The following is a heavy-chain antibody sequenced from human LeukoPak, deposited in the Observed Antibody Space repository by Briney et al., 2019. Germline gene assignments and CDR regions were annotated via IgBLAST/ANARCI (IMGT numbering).Heavy chain of an antibody. Sequence: PGGSLRLSCEASGFTFRTYGMTWVRQAPRKGLEWVSGITGSSTWTYYADSVRGRFTFSRDSSKNTLHLQMNSLTADDTAIYYCAREFVSLGTGYFDLWGRGTLVTVSS. CDR3: AREFVSLGTGYFDL. CDR1: GFTFRTYG. D-gene: IGHD7-27*01. V-gene: IGHV3-23*01. CDR2: ITGSSTWT. J-gene: IGHJ2*01.